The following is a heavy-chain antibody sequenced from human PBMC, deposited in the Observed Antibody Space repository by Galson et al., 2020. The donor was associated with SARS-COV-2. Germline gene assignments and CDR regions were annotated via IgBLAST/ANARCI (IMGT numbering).Heavy chain of an antibody. Sequence: ASVQVSCNASGYTFTDYYIHWVRQAPGHGLEGMGWINPKSGGTNYAQKFEGRVTMTRDTSITTAYMELSRLRAADTAVYYCGRLRYYDVLTGYIVDVWGQGTMVTVSS. V-gene: IGHV1-2*02. CDR3: GRLRYYDVLTGYIVDV. D-gene: IGHD3-9*01. CDR1: GYTFTDYY. J-gene: IGHJ6*02. CDR2: INPKSGGT.